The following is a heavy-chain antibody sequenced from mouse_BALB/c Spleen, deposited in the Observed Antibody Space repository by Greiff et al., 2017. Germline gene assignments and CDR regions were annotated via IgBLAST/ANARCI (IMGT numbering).Heavy chain of an antibody. CDR3: AKPYGNYALWYFDY. D-gene: IGHD2-1*01. Sequence: EVKLVESGGGLVQPGGSLKLSCAASGFTFSSYGMSWVRQTPDKRLELVATINSNGGSTYYPDSVKGRFTISRDNAKNTLYLQMSSLKSEDTAMYYRAKPYGNYALWYFDYWGQGTTLTVSS. J-gene: IGHJ2*01. CDR1: GFTFSSYG. V-gene: IGHV5-6-3*01. CDR2: INSNGGST.